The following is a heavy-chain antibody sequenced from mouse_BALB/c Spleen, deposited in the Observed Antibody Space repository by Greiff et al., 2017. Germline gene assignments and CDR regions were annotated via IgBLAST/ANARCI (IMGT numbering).Heavy chain of an antibody. CDR1: GFSLTGYG. D-gene: IGHD1-1*01. CDR2: IWGDGST. Sequence: VKLMESGPGLVAPSQSLSITCTVSGFSLTGYGVNWVRQPPGKGLEWLGMIWGDGSTDYNSALKSRLSISKDNSKSQVFLKMDSLQTDDTARYYCARPDYGSSSWFAYWGQGTLVTVSA. J-gene: IGHJ3*01. V-gene: IGHV2-6-7*01. CDR3: ARPDYGSSSWFAY.